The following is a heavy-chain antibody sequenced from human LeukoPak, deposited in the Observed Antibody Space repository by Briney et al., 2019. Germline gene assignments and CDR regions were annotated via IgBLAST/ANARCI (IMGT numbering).Heavy chain of an antibody. CDR3: AKGDRVVVVTANLDY. D-gene: IGHD2-21*02. J-gene: IGHJ4*02. Sequence: GGSLRLSCAASGFTFSSYGMHWVRQAPGKGLEWVAVISYDGSNKYYADSVKGRFTISRDNSKNTLYLQMNSLRAEDTAVYYCAKGDRVVVVTANLDYWGQGTLVTVSS. CDR2: ISYDGSNK. CDR1: GFTFSSYG. V-gene: IGHV3-30*18.